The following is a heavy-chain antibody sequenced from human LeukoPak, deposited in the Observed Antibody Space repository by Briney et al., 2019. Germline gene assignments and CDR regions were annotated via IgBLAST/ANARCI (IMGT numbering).Heavy chain of an antibody. D-gene: IGHD6-13*01. J-gene: IGHJ4*02. CDR2: IKSKTDGGTT. Sequence: GGSLRLSCAASGFTFSNAWMSWVRQAPGKGLEWVGRIKSKTDGGTTDYAAPVKGRFTISRDNSKNTLYLHMNSLRAEDTGVFYCAKVDSSSWGIPDYWGQGTLVTVSS. V-gene: IGHV3-15*01. CDR1: GFTFSNAW. CDR3: AKVDSSSWGIPDY.